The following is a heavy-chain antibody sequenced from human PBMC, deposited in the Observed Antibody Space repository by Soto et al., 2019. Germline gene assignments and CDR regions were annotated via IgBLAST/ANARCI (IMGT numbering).Heavy chain of an antibody. J-gene: IGHJ6*02. CDR1: GGTFSSYA. D-gene: IGHD2-15*01. CDR2: IIPIFGTA. V-gene: IGHV1-69*01. CDR3: ARGMDSCYSHAYYYGMDV. Sequence: QVQLVQSGAEVKKPGSSVKVSCKASGGTFSSYAISWVRQAPGQGLEWMGGIIPIFGTANYAQKFQGRVTITADESTSTAYMELSSLRSEDTAVYYCARGMDSCYSHAYYYGMDVWGQGTTVTVSS.